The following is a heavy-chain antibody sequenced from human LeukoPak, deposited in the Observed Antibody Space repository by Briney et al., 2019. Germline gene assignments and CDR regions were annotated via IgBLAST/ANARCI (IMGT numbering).Heavy chain of an antibody. CDR1: GYTFTSYW. J-gene: IGHJ4*02. Sequence: GESLKISCKGSGYTFTSYWLGWVRQMPGNGLEWMGIIYPGDSDTIYSPSFQGQVTISADKSISTAYLQWSSLKASDTAIYYCAGPLSTGYYSPPGYWGQGTLVTVSS. D-gene: IGHD3-9*01. V-gene: IGHV5-51*01. CDR2: IYPGDSDT. CDR3: AGPLSTGYYSPPGY.